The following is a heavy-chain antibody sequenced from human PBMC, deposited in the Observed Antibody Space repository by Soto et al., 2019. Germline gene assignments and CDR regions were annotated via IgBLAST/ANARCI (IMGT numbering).Heavy chain of an antibody. D-gene: IGHD6-13*01. CDR3: ARERSSGWYVAPHWFDP. Sequence: QVQLVESGGGVVQPGRSLRLSCAASGFTFSSYGMHWVRQAPGKGLEWVAVIWYDGSNKYYADSVKGRFTISRGNSKKTLYLQTNSLRAADTAVYYWARERSSGWYVAPHWFDPWGQGTLVTVSS. CDR1: GFTFSSYG. J-gene: IGHJ5*02. V-gene: IGHV3-33*01. CDR2: IWYDGSNK.